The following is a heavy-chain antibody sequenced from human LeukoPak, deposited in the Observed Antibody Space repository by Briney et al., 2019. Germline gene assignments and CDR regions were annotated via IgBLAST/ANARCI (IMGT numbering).Heavy chain of an antibody. CDR2: IKQDGSEK. CDR1: GFTFSTYW. D-gene: IGHD3-3*01. J-gene: IGHJ6*04. Sequence: PGGSLRLSCAASGFTFSTYWMSWVRQAPGKGLEWVANIKQDGSEKYYVDPVKGRFTISRDNAKNSLSLQMNSLRAEDTAVYYCARRAANYDFWSGYNVWGKGTTVTVSS. CDR3: ARRAANYDFWSGYNV. V-gene: IGHV3-7*01.